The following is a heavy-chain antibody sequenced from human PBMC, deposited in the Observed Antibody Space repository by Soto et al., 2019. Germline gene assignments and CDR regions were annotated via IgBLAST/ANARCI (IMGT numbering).Heavy chain of an antibody. D-gene: IGHD2-15*01. Sequence: WVSLRLPCAASALTVSHGWMTWVRRAPGQGLEWAGRIKRQSDGGATESAAPVSGRFTISRADSKNTLYLQITAPKTEDPAVYYCPTHLWRIAVVVGSTGYFNPWGRGTPVAVSS. V-gene: IGHV3-15*01. CDR3: PTHLWRIAVVVGSTGYFNP. CDR1: ALTVSHGW. J-gene: IGHJ5*02. CDR2: IKRQSDGGAT.